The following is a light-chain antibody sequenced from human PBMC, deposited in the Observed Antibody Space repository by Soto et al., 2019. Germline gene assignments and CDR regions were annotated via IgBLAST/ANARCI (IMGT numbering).Light chain of an antibody. CDR3: QQSYTTLMWT. CDR2: AAT. Sequence: DIQMTQSPSSLSASVGDRVTITCRASQSISTYLNWYQQKPGKAPRLLIFAATRLQRGVPSRFTGSGSGTGFTLTINSLQPEDFASYYCQQSYTTLMWTFGQGTKVDIK. CDR1: QSISTY. V-gene: IGKV1-39*01. J-gene: IGKJ1*01.